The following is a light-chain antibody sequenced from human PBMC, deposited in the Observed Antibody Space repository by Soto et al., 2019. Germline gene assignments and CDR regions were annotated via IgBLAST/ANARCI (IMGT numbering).Light chain of an antibody. CDR3: QQRSKWRT. J-gene: IGKJ1*01. V-gene: IGKV3D-20*02. Sequence: EIVLTQSLVTLSVSPGERATLSCRASQSVSSSYLAWYQQKPGQAPRRLIYGASSRATGIPDRFSGSGFGTDYTLTISTLEPEDFAVYYCQQRSKWRTFCQGTKVDIK. CDR1: QSVSSSY. CDR2: GAS.